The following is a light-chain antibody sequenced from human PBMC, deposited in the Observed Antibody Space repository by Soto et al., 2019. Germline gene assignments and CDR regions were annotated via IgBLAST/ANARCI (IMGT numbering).Light chain of an antibody. CDR2: LNSDGSH. CDR1: SGHSNYA. CDR3: QTWVTGIHI. Sequence: QPVLTQSPSASASLGASVKLTCTLSSGHSNYAIAWHQQQPEKGPRFLMKLNSDGSHSKGDGIPDRFSGSSPGAERYLTISTLQSEDEADYYCQTWVTGIHIFGGGTKLTVL. J-gene: IGLJ2*01. V-gene: IGLV4-69*01.